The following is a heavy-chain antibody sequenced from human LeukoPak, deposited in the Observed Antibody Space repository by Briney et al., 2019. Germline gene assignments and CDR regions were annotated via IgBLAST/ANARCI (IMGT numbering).Heavy chain of an antibody. J-gene: IGHJ4*02. CDR1: GGSVSSSSYY. Sequence: SESLSLTCTVSGGSVSSSSYYWGWIRQPPGKGLEWIGNIDYSGSTSQNPSLKSRVTISVDTSKNQFSLKLSSVTAADTAVYYCAREVGYCSGGSCYSYFDYWGQGTLVTVSS. CDR3: AREVGYCSGGSCYSYFDY. V-gene: IGHV4-39*07. D-gene: IGHD2-15*01. CDR2: IDYSGST.